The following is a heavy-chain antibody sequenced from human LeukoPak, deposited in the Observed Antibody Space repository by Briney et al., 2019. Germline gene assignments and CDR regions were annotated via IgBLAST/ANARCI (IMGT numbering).Heavy chain of an antibody. CDR3: ARAANTAAGTPTLAIDY. J-gene: IGHJ4*02. CDR1: GFTFSDYY. Sequence: GGSLRLSCAASGFTFSDYYMSWIRQAPGKGLEWVSYVPSTSSYTSYADSVKGRFTISRDNAKNSLYLQMNSLRAEDTAVYYCARAANTAAGTPTLAIDYWGQGTLVTVSS. D-gene: IGHD6-13*01. CDR2: VPSTSSYT. V-gene: IGHV3-11*05.